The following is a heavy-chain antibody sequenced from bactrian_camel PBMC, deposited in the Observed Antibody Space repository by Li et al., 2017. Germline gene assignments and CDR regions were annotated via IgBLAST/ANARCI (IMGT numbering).Heavy chain of an antibody. J-gene: IGHJ4*01. CDR3: AAEMELTYCSSTYPPPYTY. CDR2: INRQGVT. Sequence: HVQLVESGGGSVQAGGSLRLSCAASTSDTYATDSMAWFRQAPGKEREGVATINRQGVTNYADSVKGRFTISKDSAKKALYLQMNNLNPDDTAMYYCAAEMELTYCSSTYPPPYTYWGQGTQVTVS. D-gene: IGHD2*01. V-gene: IGHV3S53*01. CDR1: TSDTYATDS.